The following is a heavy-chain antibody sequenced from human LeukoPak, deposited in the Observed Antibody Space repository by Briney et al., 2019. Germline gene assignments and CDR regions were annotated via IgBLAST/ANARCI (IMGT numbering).Heavy chain of an antibody. CDR1: RYIFASYG. V-gene: IGHV1-18*01. J-gene: IGHJ4*02. Sequence: GASVKVSCKASRYIFASYGISWVRQAPGQGLEWMGWISAYNGDTKYAQNLQGRVTLTTDTSTGTAYMELRSLTSDDTALYYCARDTALIITPGGPDYWGRGTLITVPS. CDR3: ARDTALIITPGGPDY. D-gene: IGHD3-10*01. CDR2: ISAYNGDT.